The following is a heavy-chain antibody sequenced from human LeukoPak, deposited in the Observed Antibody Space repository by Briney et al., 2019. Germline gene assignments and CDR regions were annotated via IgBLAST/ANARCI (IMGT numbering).Heavy chain of an antibody. D-gene: IGHD3-10*01. V-gene: IGHV1-3*01. J-gene: IGHJ5*01. CDR3: ARASELWFGELLFDC. Sequence: VASVKVSCKASGYTLTSYAMHWVRQAPGQRLEWMGWINAGNGNTKYSQKFQGRVTITRDTSASTAYMELSSLRSEDTAVYYCARASELWFGELLFDCWGQGTLVTVSS. CDR2: INAGNGNT. CDR1: GYTLTSYA.